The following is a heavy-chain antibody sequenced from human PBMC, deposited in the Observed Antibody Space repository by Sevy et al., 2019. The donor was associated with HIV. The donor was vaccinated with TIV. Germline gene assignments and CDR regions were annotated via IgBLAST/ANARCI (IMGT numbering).Heavy chain of an antibody. CDR1: GYSFTSHW. J-gene: IGHJ4*02. V-gene: IGHV5-51*01. D-gene: IGHD3-22*01. Sequence: GESLKISCKDSGYSFTSHWIGWVRHMPGKGLEWMGIIYPDDSDTRYSPSFQGQVTFSADKSISTAYLQWSSLKASDTAMYYCATSRSGYFDSSGYYIYWGQGTLVTVSS. CDR2: IYPDDSDT. CDR3: ATSRSGYFDSSGYYIY.